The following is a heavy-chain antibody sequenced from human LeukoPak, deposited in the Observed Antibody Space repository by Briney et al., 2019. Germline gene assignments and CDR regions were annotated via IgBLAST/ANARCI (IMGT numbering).Heavy chain of an antibody. V-gene: IGHV3-48*03. CDR1: GFTFSSYE. CDR2: ISISGSTI. J-gene: IGHJ4*02. D-gene: IGHD6-13*01. Sequence: GGSLRPSCAASGFTFSSYEMNWVRQAPGKGLEWVSYISISGSTIYYVDSVKGRFTISRANAKTSLYLQMNSLGAEDTAVYYCARDLLGIAYRGAFYYWGQGTLVTVSS. CDR3: ARDLLGIAYRGAFYY.